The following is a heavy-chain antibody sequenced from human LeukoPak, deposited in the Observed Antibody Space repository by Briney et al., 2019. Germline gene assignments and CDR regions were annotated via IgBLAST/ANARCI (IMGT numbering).Heavy chain of an antibody. CDR3: AREQDTYYYDSSGHDAFDI. V-gene: IGHV3-21*01. D-gene: IGHD3-22*01. CDR1: GFTFSSYS. CDR2: ISSSSYI. J-gene: IGHJ3*02. Sequence: PGGSLRLSCAASGFTFSSYSMNWVRQALGKGLEWVSSISSSSYIYYADSVKGRFTISRDNAKNSLYLQMNSLRAEDTAVYYCAREQDTYYYDSSGHDAFDIWGQGTMVTVSS.